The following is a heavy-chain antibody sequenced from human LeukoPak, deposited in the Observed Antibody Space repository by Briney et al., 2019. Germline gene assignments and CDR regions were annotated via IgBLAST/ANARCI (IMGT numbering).Heavy chain of an antibody. CDR1: GYTFTGYY. CDR2: INPNSGGT. V-gene: IGHV1-2*02. Sequence: ASVKVSCKASGYTFTGYYMHWVRQAPGQGLEWMGWINPNSGGTNYAQKFQGRVTMTRDTSISTAYMELSRLRSDDTAVYYCARDGAHLSGWYLLNYYYYYMDVWGKGTTATVSS. CDR3: ARDGAHLSGWYLLNYYYYYMDV. D-gene: IGHD6-19*01. J-gene: IGHJ6*03.